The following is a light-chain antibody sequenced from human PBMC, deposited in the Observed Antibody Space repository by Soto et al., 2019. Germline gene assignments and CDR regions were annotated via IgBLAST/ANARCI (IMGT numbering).Light chain of an antibody. CDR1: NSNIGRNS. CDR3: ATWDGSLPGEV. Sequence: QSVLTQPPSASATPGQRVTISCSGGNSNIGRNSVNWYQQLPGTAPKLLIYDNNKRPSGIPDRFSGSKSGTSGTLDITGLQTGDEADYYCATWDGSLPGEVFGGGTKLTVL. CDR2: DNN. J-gene: IGLJ2*01. V-gene: IGLV1-51*01.